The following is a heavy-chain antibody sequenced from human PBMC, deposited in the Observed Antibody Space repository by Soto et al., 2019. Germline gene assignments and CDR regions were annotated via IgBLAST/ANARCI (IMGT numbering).Heavy chain of an antibody. CDR1: GGSIGSSDFS. CDR3: AGDGEGVAP. CDR2: IYYSGST. D-gene: IGHD2-21*01. Sequence: QVQLQESGPGLVKPSQTLSLTCTVSGGSIGSSDFSWSWIRQHPGKGLGWIGYIYYSGSTYYNPSLKSRVTISIDTSKNQFSLKLVSVTAADTALYYCAGDGEGVAPWGQGTLVTVSS. V-gene: IGHV4-31*03. J-gene: IGHJ5*02.